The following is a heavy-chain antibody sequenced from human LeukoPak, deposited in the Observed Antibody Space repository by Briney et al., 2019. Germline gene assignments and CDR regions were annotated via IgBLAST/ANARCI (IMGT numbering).Heavy chain of an antibody. CDR3: AKDRGYSSSWGDFFDY. CDR1: GFTFTTYW. CDR2: IRQDGGEK. Sequence: GGSLRLSCAASGFTFTTYWMAWVRQAPGKGLEWVANIRQDGGEKYYVDSVKGRFTISRDNAQNSLYLHINSLGAEDTAVYYCAKDRGYSSSWGDFFDYWGLGTLVTVSS. V-gene: IGHV3-7*01. J-gene: IGHJ4*02. D-gene: IGHD6-13*01.